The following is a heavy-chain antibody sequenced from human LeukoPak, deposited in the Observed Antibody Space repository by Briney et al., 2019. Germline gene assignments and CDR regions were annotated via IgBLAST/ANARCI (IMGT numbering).Heavy chain of an antibody. CDR1: GFIFSSHS. CDR2: ISSSSRYI. J-gene: IGHJ1*01. D-gene: IGHD6-19*01. CDR3: AKGGPVAADPRYFQH. Sequence: GGSLRLSCAASGFIFSSHSMSWVRQAPGKGLEWVSSISSSSRYIDYADSVKGRFTISRDNAKNSLYLQMNSLRAEDTAVYYCAKGGPVAADPRYFQHWGQGTLVTVSS. V-gene: IGHV3-21*01.